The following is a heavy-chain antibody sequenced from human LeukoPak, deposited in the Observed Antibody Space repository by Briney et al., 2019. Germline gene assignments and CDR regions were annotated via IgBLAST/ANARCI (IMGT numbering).Heavy chain of an antibody. CDR1: GFTFSSYW. Sequence: QPGGSLRLSCAASGFTFSSYWMSWVRQAPGKGLEWVSVISGSDGSTYYADSVKGRFTISRDNSKNTLFLQMNSLRAEDTAVYYCAKVVVGAINFDYWGQGTLVTVSS. J-gene: IGHJ4*02. CDR2: ISGSDGST. V-gene: IGHV3-23*01. D-gene: IGHD1-26*01. CDR3: AKVVVGAINFDY.